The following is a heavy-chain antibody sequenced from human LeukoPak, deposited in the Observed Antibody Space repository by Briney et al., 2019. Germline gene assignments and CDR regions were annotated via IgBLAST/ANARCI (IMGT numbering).Heavy chain of an antibody. Sequence: GGSLRLSCAASGFTFSAYWMSWVRPAPGKGLNWVANIKQDGSEKYYVDSVKGRFTISRDNAKNSLYLQMNSLRVEDTAVYYCTRYIADSSGSPSPSAFNIWGQGTMVTVSS. CDR2: IKQDGSEK. CDR1: GFTFSAYW. J-gene: IGHJ3*02. D-gene: IGHD3-22*01. V-gene: IGHV3-7*02. CDR3: TRYIADSSGSPSPSAFNI.